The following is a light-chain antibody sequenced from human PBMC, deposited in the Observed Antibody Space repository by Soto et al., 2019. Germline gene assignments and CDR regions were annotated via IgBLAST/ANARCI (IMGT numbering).Light chain of an antibody. CDR2: GAS. CDR3: QQYNNRPPWT. CDR1: QSVSSN. J-gene: IGKJ1*01. V-gene: IGKV3-15*01. Sequence: EIVMTQSPATLSVSPGERATLSCRASQSVSSNLAWYQQKPGQAPRLLIYGASTRATGIPARFSGSGSGTKFTLTISSLQSEDFAVYYCQQYNNRPPWTFGQGTKVEIK.